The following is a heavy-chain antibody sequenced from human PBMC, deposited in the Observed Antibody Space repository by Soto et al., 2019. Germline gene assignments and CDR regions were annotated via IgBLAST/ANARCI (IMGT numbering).Heavy chain of an antibody. CDR1: GGSIGSGDYY. V-gene: IGHV4-31*03. J-gene: IGHJ5*01. Sequence: EQLQESGPGLVKPSQTLSITCTVSGGSIGSGDYYWSWIRQHPGKGLEWIGYIYYSGDTYYNPSLQSRVTISVDTPKNQFSLKLTAVSAAATAVYYCASEVSPNSTGCYADLVRWFDYWGQGTLGTVSS. D-gene: IGHD6-19*01. CDR3: ASEVSPNSTGCYADLVRWFDY. CDR2: IYYSGDT.